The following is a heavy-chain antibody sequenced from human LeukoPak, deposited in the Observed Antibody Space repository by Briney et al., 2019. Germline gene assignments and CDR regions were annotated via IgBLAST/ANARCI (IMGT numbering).Heavy chain of an antibody. CDR1: GGSISSGYY. J-gene: IGHJ5*02. V-gene: IGHV4-31*03. CDR3: ARAKHDSSGSYYGVTPRLAVGGFDP. D-gene: IGHD3-22*01. Sequence: SETLSLTCTVSGGSISSGYYWNWIRQYPGKGLEWIGSIYYSGTTQYSPSLKTRVIISVDTSRNQFSLKLSSVTAADTAVYYCARAKHDSSGSYYGVTPRLAVGGFDPWGQGTLVTVSS. CDR2: IYYSGTT.